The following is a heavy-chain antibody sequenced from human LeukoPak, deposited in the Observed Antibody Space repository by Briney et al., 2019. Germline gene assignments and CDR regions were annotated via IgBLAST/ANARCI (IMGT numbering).Heavy chain of an antibody. V-gene: IGHV3-66*01. D-gene: IGHD1-26*01. CDR1: GFTVSSNY. CDR3: ARVLYRGSSSDY. Sequence: GGSLRLSCAASGFTVSSNYMSWVRRAPGKGLEWVSVIYSGGSTYYADSVKGRFTISRDNSKNTLYLQMNSLRAEDTAVYYCARVLYRGSSSDYWGQGTLVTVSS. CDR2: IYSGGST. J-gene: IGHJ4*02.